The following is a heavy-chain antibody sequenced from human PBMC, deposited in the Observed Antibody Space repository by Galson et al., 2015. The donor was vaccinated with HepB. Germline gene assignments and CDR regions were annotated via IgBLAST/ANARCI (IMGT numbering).Heavy chain of an antibody. CDR2: ISGSGGST. D-gene: IGHD3-10*01. CDR1: GVTFSSYV. V-gene: IGHV3-23*01. CDR3: AKTINVIRGGKACGMDV. Sequence: SLRLSCAASGVTFSSYVMRWVRQAPGKGLEWVSSISGSGGSTDYANSVKGRFTISRDNLKNTLFLQMNSLRAEDTAVYFCAKTINVIRGGKACGMDVWGQGTTVTVS. J-gene: IGHJ6*02.